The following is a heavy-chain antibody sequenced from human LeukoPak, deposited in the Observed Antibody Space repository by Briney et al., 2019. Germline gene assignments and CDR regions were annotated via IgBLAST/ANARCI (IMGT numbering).Heavy chain of an antibody. CDR1: GYTFTSYG. CDR3: ARGSGYDPFDY. V-gene: IGHV1-18*04. Sequence: ASVKVSCTASGYTFTSYGISWVRQAPGQGLELMGWISAYNGNTNYAQKLQSRVTMTTDTSTSTAYMELRSLRSDNTAVYYCARGSGYDPFDYWGQGTLVTVSS. CDR2: ISAYNGNT. D-gene: IGHD5-12*01. J-gene: IGHJ4*02.